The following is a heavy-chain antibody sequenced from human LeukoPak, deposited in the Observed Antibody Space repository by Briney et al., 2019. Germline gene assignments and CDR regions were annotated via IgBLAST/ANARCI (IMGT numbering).Heavy chain of an antibody. V-gene: IGHV3-23*01. CDR3: AREDGDIVVVPAAIRNDAFDI. CDR2: ISGSGGST. D-gene: IGHD2-2*02. J-gene: IGHJ3*02. CDR1: GFTFSSYA. Sequence: PGGSLRLSCAASGFTFSSYAMSWVRQAPGKGLEWVSAISGSGGSTYYADSVKGRFTISRDNSKNTLYLQMNSLRAEDTAVYYCAREDGDIVVVPAAIRNDAFDIWGQGTMVTVSS.